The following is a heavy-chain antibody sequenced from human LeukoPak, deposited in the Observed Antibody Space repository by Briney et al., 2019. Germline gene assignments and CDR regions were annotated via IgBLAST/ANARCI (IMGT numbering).Heavy chain of an antibody. CDR1: GFSFSSYG. D-gene: IGHD6-13*01. Sequence: GGSLRVSCTASGFSFSSYGMHWVRQAPGKGLEWVAFIRSDGNNQYYADSAKGRFTISRDRSKNTVYLELNRLTPDDTAVFYCARELGGMTAPPVFGHWGQGTLVTVSS. CDR2: IRSDGNNQ. V-gene: IGHV3-30*02. CDR3: ARELGGMTAPPVFGH. J-gene: IGHJ4*02.